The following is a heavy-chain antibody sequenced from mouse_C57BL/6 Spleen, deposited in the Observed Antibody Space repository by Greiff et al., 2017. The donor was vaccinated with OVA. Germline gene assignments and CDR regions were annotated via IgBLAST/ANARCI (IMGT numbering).Heavy chain of an antibody. CDR1: GFTFSDYG. J-gene: IGHJ2*01. D-gene: IGHD2-5*01. CDR3: ARDSNFYFDY. Sequence: EVKLVESGGGLVKPGGSLKLSCAASGFTFSDYGMHWVRQAPGKGLEWVAYISSGSSTIYYADTVKGRFTISRDNSKNTLFLQMTSLRSEDTAMYYCARDSNFYFDYWGQGTTLTVSS. V-gene: IGHV5-17*01. CDR2: ISSGSSTI.